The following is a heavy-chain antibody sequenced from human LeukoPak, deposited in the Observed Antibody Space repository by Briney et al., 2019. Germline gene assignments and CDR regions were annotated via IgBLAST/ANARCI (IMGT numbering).Heavy chain of an antibody. J-gene: IGHJ4*02. CDR2: ISSSGHYI. CDR1: GFTFSVYN. Sequence: GGSLRLSCAASGFTFSVYNMNWVRRAPGKGLEWVASISSSGHYIYYADSVKGRFTISRDNAKDSLFLQMNSLRPEDTAVYYCARVFTMVRGVDYWGQGTLVTVSS. V-gene: IGHV3-21*01. CDR3: ARVFTMVRGVDY. D-gene: IGHD3-10*01.